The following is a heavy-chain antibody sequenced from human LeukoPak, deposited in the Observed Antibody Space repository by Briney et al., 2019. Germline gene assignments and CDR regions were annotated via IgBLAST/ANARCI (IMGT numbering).Heavy chain of an antibody. CDR1: GGTFSSYA. CDR3: AREVVVPAAMLGLLYYFDY. D-gene: IGHD2-2*01. CDR2: ITPIFGTA. J-gene: IGHJ4*02. Sequence: GSSVEVSCKASGGTFSSYAISWVRQAPGQGLEWMGGITPIFGTANYAQKFQGRVTITADKSTSTAYMELSSLRSEDTAVYYCAREVVVPAAMLGLLYYFDYWGPGNPGHRLL. V-gene: IGHV1-69*06.